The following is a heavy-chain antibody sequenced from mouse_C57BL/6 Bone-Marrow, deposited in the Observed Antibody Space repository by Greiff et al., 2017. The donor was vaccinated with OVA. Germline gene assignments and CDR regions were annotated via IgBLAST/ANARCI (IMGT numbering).Heavy chain of an antibody. CDR3: ARGDSIYYAMDY. Sequence: VQLQQPGAELVRPGTSVKLSCKASGYTFTSYWMHWVKQRPGQGLEWIGVIDPSDSYTNYNQKFKGKATLTVDTSSSTAYMQLSSLTSEDSAVYYCARGDSIYYAMDYWGQGTSVTVSS. CDR2: IDPSDSYT. CDR1: GYTFTSYW. J-gene: IGHJ4*01. V-gene: IGHV1-59*01. D-gene: IGHD2-10*02.